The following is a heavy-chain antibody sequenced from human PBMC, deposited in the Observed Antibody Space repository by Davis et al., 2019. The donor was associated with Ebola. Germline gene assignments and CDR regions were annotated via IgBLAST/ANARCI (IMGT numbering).Heavy chain of an antibody. Sequence: ASVKVSCKASGYTFTSYYMHWVRQAPGQGLEWMGIINPSGGSTSYAQKFQGRVTMTRDTSTSTVYMELSSLRSEDTAVYYCARGHVLRYFDWFAPCRAFDIWGQGTMVTVSS. D-gene: IGHD3-9*01. CDR1: GYTFTSYY. CDR3: ARGHVLRYFDWFAPCRAFDI. J-gene: IGHJ3*02. CDR2: INPSGGST. V-gene: IGHV1-46*01.